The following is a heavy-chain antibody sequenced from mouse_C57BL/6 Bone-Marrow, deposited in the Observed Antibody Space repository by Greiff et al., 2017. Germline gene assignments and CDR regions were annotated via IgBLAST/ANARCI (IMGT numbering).Heavy chain of an antibody. CDR2: INPNNGGT. CDR3: ARRGYLEAMDY. V-gene: IGHV1-26*01. CDR1: GYTFTDYY. D-gene: IGHD2-3*01. J-gene: IGHJ4*01. Sequence: EVQLQQSGPELVKPGASVKISCKASGYTFTDYYMNWVKQSHGKSLEWIGDINPNNGGTSYNQKFKGKATLTVDKSSSTAYMELRSLTSEDSAVYYCARRGYLEAMDYWGQGTSVTVSS.